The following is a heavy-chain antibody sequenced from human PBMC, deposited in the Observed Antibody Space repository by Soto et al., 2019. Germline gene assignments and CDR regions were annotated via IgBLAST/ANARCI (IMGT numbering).Heavy chain of an antibody. J-gene: IGHJ4*02. CDR3: ARGAGYSYGYQVDY. CDR1: GYTFTGYY. CDR2: INPNSGVT. Sequence: QVQLVQSGAEVKKPGASVQVSCKASGYTFTGYYMHWVRQAPGQGLEWMGWINPNSGVTNYAQKFQGWVTMTRDTSISTAYMELSRLRSDDTAVYYCARGAGYSYGYQVDYWGLGTLVTVSS. D-gene: IGHD5-18*01. V-gene: IGHV1-2*04.